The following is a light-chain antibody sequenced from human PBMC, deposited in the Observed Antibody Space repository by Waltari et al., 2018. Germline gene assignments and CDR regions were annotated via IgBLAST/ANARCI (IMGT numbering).Light chain of an antibody. CDR3: MQPLQTPWT. V-gene: IGKV2-28*01. J-gene: IGKJ1*01. CDR1: QNLLHSNGYNY. CDR2: MGS. Sequence: DFVMTQSPLSLPVTPGEPASISCRSSQNLLHSNGYNYLDWYLQKPGQSPKLLIYMGSNRATGVPDRFSGSGSGTDCTLNISRVEAEDVGVYYCMQPLQTPWTFGQGTKVEIK.